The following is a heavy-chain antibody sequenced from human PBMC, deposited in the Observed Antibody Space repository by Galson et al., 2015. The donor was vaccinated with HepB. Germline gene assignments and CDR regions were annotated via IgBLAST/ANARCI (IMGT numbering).Heavy chain of an antibody. CDR2: ISANSGRT. CDR1: GYTFTSSG. V-gene: IGHV1-18*04. J-gene: IGHJ4*02. CDR3: ARDRSHSLDF. Sequence: SVKVSCKASGYTFTSSGISWVRQAPGRGLEWVGWISANSGRTTYAWRLLGRLTLTTDTSTSTAYMELRSLRSDDTAIYYCARDRSHSLDFWGQGTLVTVSS. D-gene: IGHD2-15*01.